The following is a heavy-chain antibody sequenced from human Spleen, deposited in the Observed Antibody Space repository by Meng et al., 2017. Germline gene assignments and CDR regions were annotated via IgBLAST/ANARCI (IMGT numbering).Heavy chain of an antibody. CDR2: ISSSGGTI. CDR3: TRASGSYYYTSD. V-gene: IGHV3-11*04. CDR1: GFTFSDHY. Sequence: GESLKISCVASGFTFSDHYMSWIRQAPGKGLEWVSYISSSGGTIFYADSLKGRFTIYRDNTKYSLYLQMNSLRAEKTAIYYCTRASGSYYYTSDWSQGTLVTVSS. J-gene: IGHJ4*02. D-gene: IGHD3-10*01.